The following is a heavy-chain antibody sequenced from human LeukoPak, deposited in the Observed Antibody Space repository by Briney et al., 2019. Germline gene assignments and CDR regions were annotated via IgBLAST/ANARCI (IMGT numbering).Heavy chain of an antibody. CDR1: GFTFSSYG. D-gene: IGHD6-19*01. CDR2: ISGSGGST. J-gene: IGHJ4*02. Sequence: GGSLRLSCAASGFTFSSYGMSWVRQAPGKGLEWVSAISGSGGSTYYADSVKGRFTVSRDNSKNTLYLQMNSLRAEDTALYYCARSRGWVDHWGQGTLVTVSS. CDR3: ARSRGWVDH. V-gene: IGHV3-23*01.